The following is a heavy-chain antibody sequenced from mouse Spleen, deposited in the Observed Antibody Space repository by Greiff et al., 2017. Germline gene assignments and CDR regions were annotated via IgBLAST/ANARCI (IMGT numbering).Heavy chain of an antibody. V-gene: IGHV1-61*01. Sequence: QVQLQQPGAELVRPGSSVKLSCKASGYTFTSYWMDWVKQRPGQGLEWIGNIYPSDSETHYNQKFKDKATLTVDKSSSTAYMQLSSLTSEDSAVYYCARGRMITTYGYAMDYWGQGTSVTVSS. CDR2: IYPSDSET. CDR3: ARGRMITTYGYAMDY. CDR1: GYTFTSYW. D-gene: IGHD2-4*01. J-gene: IGHJ4*01.